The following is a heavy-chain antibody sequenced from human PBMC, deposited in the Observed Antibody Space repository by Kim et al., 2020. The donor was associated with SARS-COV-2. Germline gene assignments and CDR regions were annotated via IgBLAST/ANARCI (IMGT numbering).Heavy chain of an antibody. D-gene: IGHD4-17*01. J-gene: IGHJ4*02. Sequence: AGSVKGRFTIARDNSKNTMYLQMNSLRAEDTAVYYCAKDAGSDYGDHMDYWGQGTLVTVSS. CDR3: AKDAGSDYGDHMDY. V-gene: IGHV3-33*06.